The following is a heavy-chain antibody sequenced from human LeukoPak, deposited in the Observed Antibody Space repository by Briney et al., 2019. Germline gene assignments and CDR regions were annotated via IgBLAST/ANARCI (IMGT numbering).Heavy chain of an antibody. J-gene: IGHJ4*02. V-gene: IGHV3-74*01. D-gene: IGHD3-10*01. Sequence: GGSLRLSCAASGFTFSSYWMHWVRQAPGKGLVWVSRINSDGSSTSYADSVKGRFTISRDNAKNTLYLQMNSLRAEDTAVYYCARGRPADKLLWFGDSSAAPQGDYFDYWGQGTLVTVSS. CDR2: INSDGSST. CDR3: ARGRPADKLLWFGDSSAAPQGDYFDY. CDR1: GFTFSSYW.